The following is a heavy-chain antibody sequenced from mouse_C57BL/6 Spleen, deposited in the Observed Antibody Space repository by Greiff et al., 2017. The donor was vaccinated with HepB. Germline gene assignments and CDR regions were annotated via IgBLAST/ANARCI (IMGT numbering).Heavy chain of an antibody. CDR1: GYTFTSYW. CDR3: ARGRDYGDAMDY. D-gene: IGHD1-1*01. V-gene: IGHV1-52*01. Sequence: VKLQQPGAELVRPGSSVKLSCKASGYTFTSYWMHWVKQRPIQGLEWIGNIDPSDSETHYNQKFKDKATLTVDKSSSTAYMQLSSLTSEDSAVYYCARGRDYGDAMDYWGQGTSVTVSS. CDR2: IDPSDSET. J-gene: IGHJ4*01.